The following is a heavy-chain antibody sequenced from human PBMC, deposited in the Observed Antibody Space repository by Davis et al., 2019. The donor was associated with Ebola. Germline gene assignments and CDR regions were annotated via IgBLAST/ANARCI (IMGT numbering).Heavy chain of an antibody. Sequence: SETLSLTCTVSGDSISNFYWSWIRQPPGKGLGWIGHIYYTGSTNFNPSLKSRVALSVDTSNKQFSLKLTSVTAADTAVYFCARRDSRAYGSDWGVDFWGQGILVTVSS. CDR1: GDSISNFY. V-gene: IGHV4-59*08. J-gene: IGHJ4*02. CDR3: ARRDSRAYGSDWGVDF. D-gene: IGHD6-19*01. CDR2: IYYTGST.